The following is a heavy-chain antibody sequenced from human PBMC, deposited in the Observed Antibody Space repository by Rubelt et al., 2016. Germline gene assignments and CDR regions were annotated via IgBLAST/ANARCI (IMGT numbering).Heavy chain of an antibody. CDR2: ISHEGSDK. D-gene: IGHD4/OR15-4a*01. Sequence: GGGVVQPGRSLRLSCAASGFTFSTYALHLVRQAPGKGLEWVAVISHEGSDKNYADSVKGRFTISRDNSRNTLYLQMSSLRVEDTAVYFCARAPYGDIAYNHFDKWGQGTLVTVSS. CDR3: ARAPYGDIAYNHFDK. CDR1: GFTFSTYA. V-gene: IGHV3-30*04. J-gene: IGHJ4*02.